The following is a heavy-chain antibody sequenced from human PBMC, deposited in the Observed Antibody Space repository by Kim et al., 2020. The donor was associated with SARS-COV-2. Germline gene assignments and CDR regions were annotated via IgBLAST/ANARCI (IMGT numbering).Heavy chain of an antibody. V-gene: IGHV4-39*07. Sequence: SETLSLTCTVSGGSISSSSYYWGWIRQPPGKGLEWIGSIYYSGSTYYNPSLKSRVTISVDTSKNQFSLKLSSVTAADTAVYYCARGDTMVRGVYNWFDP. D-gene: IGHD3-10*01. CDR1: GGSISSSSYY. CDR3: ARGDTMVRGVYNWFDP. CDR2: IYYSGST. J-gene: IGHJ5*02.